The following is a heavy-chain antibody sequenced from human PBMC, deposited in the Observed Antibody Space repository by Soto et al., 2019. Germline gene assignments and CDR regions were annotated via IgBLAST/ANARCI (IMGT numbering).Heavy chain of an antibody. Sequence: QVQLVESGGGVVQPGRSLRLSCAASGFTFSSYGMHWVRQAPGKGLEWVAVISYDGSNKYYADSVKGRFTISRDNSKNTLYLQMNSLRAEDTAVYYCANGELAAQPYYYYGMDVWGQGTTVTVSS. V-gene: IGHV3-30*18. CDR1: GFTFSSYG. D-gene: IGHD6-6*01. CDR3: ANGELAAQPYYYYGMDV. CDR2: ISYDGSNK. J-gene: IGHJ6*02.